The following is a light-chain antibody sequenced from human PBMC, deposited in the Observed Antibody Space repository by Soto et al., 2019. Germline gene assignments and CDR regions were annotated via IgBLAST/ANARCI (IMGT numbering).Light chain of an antibody. Sequence: QSALTQPASVSGSPGQSITISCTGASSDVGTCNYVSWYQQHPGKAPKLMIYEVTNRPSGISNRFSGSRSENTASLTISGLQAEDEAIYYCSSYSTPTQGVFFGGGTKLTVL. CDR3: SSYSTPTQGVF. CDR2: EVT. CDR1: SSDVGTCNY. V-gene: IGLV2-14*01. J-gene: IGLJ2*01.